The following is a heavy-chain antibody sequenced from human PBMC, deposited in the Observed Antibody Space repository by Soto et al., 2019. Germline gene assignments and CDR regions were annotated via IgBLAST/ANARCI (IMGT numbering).Heavy chain of an antibody. Sequence: PGGSLRLSCAASGFTFGSYAMSWVRQAPGKGLEWVSAISGSGGSTYYADSVKGRFTISRDNSKNTLYLQMNSLRAEDTAVYYCAKVAHYCSSTSCYDDYYYYYIDVRAQRTTVTVS. CDR2: ISGSGGST. CDR1: GFTFGSYA. J-gene: IGHJ6*03. V-gene: IGHV3-23*01. CDR3: AKVAHYCSSTSCYDDYYYYYIDV. D-gene: IGHD2-2*01.